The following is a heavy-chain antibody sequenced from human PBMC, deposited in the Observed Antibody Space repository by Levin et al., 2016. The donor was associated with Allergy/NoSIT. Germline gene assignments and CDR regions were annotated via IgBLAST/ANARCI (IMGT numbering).Heavy chain of an antibody. D-gene: IGHD3-9*01. Sequence: SETLSLTCTVSGGSISSGGYYWSWIRQHPGKGLEWIGYIYYSGSTYYNPSLKSRVTISVDTSKNQFSLNLNSVTAADTAVYYCARDQVALTGYYSSYYYGMDVWGQGTTVTVSS. CDR3: ARDQVALTGYYSSYYYGMDV. J-gene: IGHJ6*02. CDR2: IYYSGST. CDR1: GGSISSGGYY. V-gene: IGHV4-31*03.